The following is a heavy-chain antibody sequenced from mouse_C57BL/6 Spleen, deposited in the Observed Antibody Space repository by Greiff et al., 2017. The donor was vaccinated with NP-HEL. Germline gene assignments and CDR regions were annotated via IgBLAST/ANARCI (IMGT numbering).Heavy chain of an antibody. CDR1: GYTFTSYW. J-gene: IGHJ3*01. V-gene: IGHV1-52*01. D-gene: IGHD3-3*01. Sequence: VQLQQPGAELVRPGSSVKLSCKASGYTFTSYWMHWVKQRPIQGLEWIGNIDPSDSETHYNQKFKDKATLTVDKSSSTAYMQLRSLTSEDSAVYFCAREGLGAWCAYWGQETLWTVSA. CDR3: AREGLGAWCAY. CDR2: IDPSDSET.